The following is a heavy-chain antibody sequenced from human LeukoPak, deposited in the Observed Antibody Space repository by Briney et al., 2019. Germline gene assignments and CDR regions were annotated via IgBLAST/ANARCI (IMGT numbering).Heavy chain of an antibody. CDR2: IYYTGNA. V-gene: IGHV4-39*01. CDR1: GGSISNHNYY. Sequence: SETLSLTCTVSGGSISNHNYYWAWIRQPPGKGLEWIGSIYYTGNAYYNPSLETRVSASVDTSKNHFFLRLTSLTAADTAVYFCARHVTTVTGRAFDIWGQGTMVTVSS. J-gene: IGHJ3*02. D-gene: IGHD4-17*01. CDR3: ARHVTTVTGRAFDI.